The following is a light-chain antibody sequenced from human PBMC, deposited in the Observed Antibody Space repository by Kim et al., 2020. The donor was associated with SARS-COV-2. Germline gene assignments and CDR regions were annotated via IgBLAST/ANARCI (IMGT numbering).Light chain of an antibody. CDR2: AAS. CDR1: QGIASY. CDR3: QQSYDTPRT. J-gene: IGKJ1*01. V-gene: IGKV1-39*01. Sequence: ASVGDRVTITCRASQGIASYLNWYQLRPGKAPKLLMYAASTLQSGVPSRFTASGFGTDFTLTITSLQPEDFATYYCQQSYDTPRTFGQGTKVDIK.